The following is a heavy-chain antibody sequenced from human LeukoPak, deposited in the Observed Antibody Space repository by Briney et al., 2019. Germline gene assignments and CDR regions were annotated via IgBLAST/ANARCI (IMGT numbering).Heavy chain of an antibody. CDR3: ARSHAVYSGSYNWFDP. Sequence: SETLSLTCAVSGYSITSDYYWGWIRQPPGQGLEWIGSIYHSGSTYYNPSLKSRVAMSIDTSKNQFSLKLNSVTAADTAVYYCARSHAVYSGSYNWFDPWGQGTLVTVSS. J-gene: IGHJ5*02. CDR1: GYSITSDYY. V-gene: IGHV4-38-2*01. D-gene: IGHD1-26*01. CDR2: IYHSGST.